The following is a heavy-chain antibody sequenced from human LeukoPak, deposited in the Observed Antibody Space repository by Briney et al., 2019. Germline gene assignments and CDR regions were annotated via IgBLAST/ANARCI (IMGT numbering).Heavy chain of an antibody. J-gene: IGHJ4*02. V-gene: IGHV3-21*01. CDR2: ISSSSSYI. CDR1: GFTFSSYS. CDR3: ARDGPDDIVVVPAAIRRFDY. D-gene: IGHD2-2*02. Sequence: PGGSLRLSCAASGFTFSSYSMNWVRQAPGKGLEWVSSISSSSSYINYADSVKGRFTISRDNAKNSLYLQMNSLRAEDTAVYYCARDGPDDIVVVPAAIRRFDYWGQGTLVTVSS.